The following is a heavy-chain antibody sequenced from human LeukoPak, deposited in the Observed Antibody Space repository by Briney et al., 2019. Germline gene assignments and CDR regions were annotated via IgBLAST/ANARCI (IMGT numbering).Heavy chain of an antibody. CDR3: ARGIAVAGLDWFDP. V-gene: IGHV3-30-3*01. D-gene: IGHD6-19*01. CDR1: GFTFSSYA. Sequence: GGSLRLSCAASGFTFSSYAMHWVRQAPGKGLEWVAVISYDGSNKYYADSVKGRFTISRDNSKNTLYLQMNSLRAEDTAVYYCARGIAVAGLDWFDPWGQGTLVTASS. J-gene: IGHJ5*02. CDR2: ISYDGSNK.